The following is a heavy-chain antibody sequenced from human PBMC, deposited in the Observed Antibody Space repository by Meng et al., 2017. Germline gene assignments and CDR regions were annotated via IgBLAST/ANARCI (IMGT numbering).Heavy chain of an antibody. Sequence: QVQLVQSGAEVKTTGASVKVSCKASGYTFTSYYMHWVRQAPGQGLEWMGIINPSGGSTSYAQKFQGRVTMTTDTSTSTAYMELRSLRSDDTAVYYCVLWFGELSFDYWGQGTLVTVSS. CDR1: GYTFTSYY. V-gene: IGHV1-46*01. D-gene: IGHD3-10*01. CDR3: VLWFGELSFDY. CDR2: INPSGGST. J-gene: IGHJ4*02.